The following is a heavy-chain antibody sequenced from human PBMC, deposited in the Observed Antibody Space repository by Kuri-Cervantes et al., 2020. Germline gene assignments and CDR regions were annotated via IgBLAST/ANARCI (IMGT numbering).Heavy chain of an antibody. CDR1: GYTFSAYF. V-gene: IGHV1-2*06. D-gene: IGHD2-2*01. CDR3: ATSIVVVPAVSYYYYYYGMDV. Sequence: ASVKVSCKASGYTFSAYFIHWVRQAPGQGLEWLGRVNCNGGGTIYAPKFQGRVTMTRDTSISTAYMELSRLRSDDTAVYYCATSIVVVPAVSYYYYYYGMDVWGQGTTVTVSS. CDR2: VNCNGGGT. J-gene: IGHJ6*02.